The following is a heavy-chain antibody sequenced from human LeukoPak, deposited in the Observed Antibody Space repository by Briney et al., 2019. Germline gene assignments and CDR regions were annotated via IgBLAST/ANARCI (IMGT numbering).Heavy chain of an antibody. D-gene: IGHD2-2*01. CDR2: IYYSGST. CDR1: GGSISSGGYS. V-gene: IGHV4-30-4*07. Sequence: PSQTLSLTCAVSGGSISSGGYSWRWIRQPPGTGLEWIGYIYYSGSTYYNPSLKSRVTISVDTSKNQFSLKLSSVTAADTAVYYCVREKYQLLHYYYYYMDVWGKGTTVTISS. J-gene: IGHJ6*03. CDR3: VREKYQLLHYYYYYMDV.